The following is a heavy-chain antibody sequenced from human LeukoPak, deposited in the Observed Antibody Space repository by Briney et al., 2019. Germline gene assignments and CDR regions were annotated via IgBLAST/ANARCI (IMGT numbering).Heavy chain of an antibody. J-gene: IGHJ6*03. CDR1: GFTFSSYE. CDR2: ISSSGSTI. Sequence: GGSLRLSCAASGFTFSSYEMNWVRQAPGKGLEWVSYISSSGSTIYYADSVKGRFTISRDNAKNSLYLQMNSLRSEDTAVYYCARVGYYGSGRLYYYYYYMDVWGKGTTVTVSS. CDR3: ARVGYYGSGRLYYYYYYMDV. V-gene: IGHV3-48*03. D-gene: IGHD3-10*01.